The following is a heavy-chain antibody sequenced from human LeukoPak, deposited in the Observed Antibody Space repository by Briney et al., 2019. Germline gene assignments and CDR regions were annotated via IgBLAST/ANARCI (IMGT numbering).Heavy chain of an antibody. J-gene: IGHJ6*02. CDR3: AREGVLRYFDWLQNPYGMDV. V-gene: IGHV4-30-4*01. CDR2: IYYSGST. D-gene: IGHD3-9*01. Sequence: SETLSLTCTVSGGSISSGDYYRSWIRQPPGKGLEWIGYIYYSGSTYYNPSLKSRVTISVDTSKNQFSLKLSSVTAADTAVYYCAREGVLRYFDWLQNPYGMDVWGQGTTVTVS. CDR1: GGSISSGDYY.